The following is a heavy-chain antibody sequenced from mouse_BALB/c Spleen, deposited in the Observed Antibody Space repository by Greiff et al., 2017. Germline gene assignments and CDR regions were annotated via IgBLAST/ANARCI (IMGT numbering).Heavy chain of an antibody. Sequence: EVQLQQSGPELEKPGASVKISCKASGYSFTGYFMNWVKQSHGKSLEWIGRINPYNGDTFYNQKFKGKATLTVDKSSSTAHMELLSLTSEDSAVYYCGRGDYYGSRSFAYWGQGTLVTVSA. J-gene: IGHJ3*01. CDR1: GYSFTGYF. V-gene: IGHV1-37*01. CDR2: INPYNGDT. D-gene: IGHD1-1*01. CDR3: GRGDYYGSRSFAY.